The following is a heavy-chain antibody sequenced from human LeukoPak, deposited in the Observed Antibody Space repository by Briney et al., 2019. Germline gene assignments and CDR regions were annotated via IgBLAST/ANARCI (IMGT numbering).Heavy chain of an antibody. J-gene: IGHJ4*02. CDR3: ARGFVQTGYSSSSYVH. Sequence: GGSLRLSCTASGFSVSSNYMSWVRQAPGKGLEWVSVMFASSSTYYADSVKGRFTFSRDIFRNTLYLQLNSLRVEDTALYYCARGFVQTGYSSSSYVHWGQGTLVTVSS. CDR1: GFSVSSNY. V-gene: IGHV3-66*01. D-gene: IGHD6-13*01. CDR2: MFASSST.